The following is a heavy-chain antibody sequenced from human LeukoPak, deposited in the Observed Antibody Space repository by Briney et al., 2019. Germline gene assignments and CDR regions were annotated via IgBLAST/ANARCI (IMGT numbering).Heavy chain of an antibody. CDR2: IKQDGSEK. Sequence: PGGSLRLSCAASGFTLSSYAMNWVRQAPGKGLEWVANIKQDGSEKYYVDSVKGRFTISRDNAKNSLYLQMNSLRAEDTAVYYCARRRYSGSSQHFDYWGQGTLVTVSS. CDR1: GFTLSSYA. V-gene: IGHV3-7*01. CDR3: ARRRYSGSSQHFDY. J-gene: IGHJ4*02. D-gene: IGHD1-26*01.